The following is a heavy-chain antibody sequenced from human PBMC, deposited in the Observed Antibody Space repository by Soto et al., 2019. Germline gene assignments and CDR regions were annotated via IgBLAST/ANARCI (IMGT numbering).Heavy chain of an antibody. CDR2: IGGSGGGT. J-gene: IGHJ4*02. V-gene: IGHV3-23*01. CDR3: AKDAPGSGWLSDY. D-gene: IGHD3-22*01. Sequence: GGSLRLSCAASGFTFSIYAMSWVRQAPGKGLEWVSTIGGSGGGTSYADFVRGPFTISRDNSRNTLYLQMNTVRDENTSVYYCAKDAPGSGWLSDYWGQGTLVNVSS. CDR1: GFTFSIYA.